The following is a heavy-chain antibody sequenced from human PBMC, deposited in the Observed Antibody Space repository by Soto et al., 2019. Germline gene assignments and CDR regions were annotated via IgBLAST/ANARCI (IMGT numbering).Heavy chain of an antibody. Sequence: QVQLVQSGAEEKKPGASVKVSCKASGYTFTSYAMHWVRQAPGQRLEWMGWINAGNGNTKYSQKFRGRVTITRDTAASTAYMELSSLRSEDTAVYYCARGVGNSAPDYWGQGTLVTVSS. J-gene: IGHJ4*02. CDR3: ARGVGNSAPDY. CDR2: INAGNGNT. V-gene: IGHV1-3*05. CDR1: GYTFTSYA. D-gene: IGHD1-7*01.